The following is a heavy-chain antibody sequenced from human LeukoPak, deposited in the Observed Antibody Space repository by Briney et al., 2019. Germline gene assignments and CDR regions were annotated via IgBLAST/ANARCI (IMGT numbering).Heavy chain of an antibody. CDR1: GGTFSSYA. J-gene: IGHJ4*02. CDR2: IIPILGIA. V-gene: IGHV1-69*04. CDR3: ARDAAAGTGYFDY. Sequence: SVKVSCKASGGTFSSYAISWVRQAPGQGLEWMGRIIPILGIANYAQKFQGRVTITADKSTSTAYMELSSLRSEDTAVYYCARDAAAGTGYFDYWGQGTLVTVSS. D-gene: IGHD6-13*01.